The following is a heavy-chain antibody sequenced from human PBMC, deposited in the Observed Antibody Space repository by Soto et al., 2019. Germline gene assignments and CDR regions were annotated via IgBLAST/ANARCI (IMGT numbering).Heavy chain of an antibody. V-gene: IGHV3-30-3*01. Sequence: QVQLVESGGGVVQPGRSLRLSCAASGFILSTYAMYWVRQAPGKGLEWVAVISYDGNNKYYADSVKGRFTISRDNSKNTLYLQMNSLRAEDTAVYYCARAGCDGGSCYTLVGLRYGMDVWGQGITVTVSS. CDR3: ARAGCDGGSCYTLVGLRYGMDV. J-gene: IGHJ6*02. CDR1: GFILSTYA. D-gene: IGHD2-15*01. CDR2: ISYDGNNK.